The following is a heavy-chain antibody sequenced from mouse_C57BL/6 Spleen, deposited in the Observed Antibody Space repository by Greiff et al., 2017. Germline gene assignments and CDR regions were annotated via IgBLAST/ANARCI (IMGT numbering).Heavy chain of an antibody. J-gene: IGHJ1*03. Sequence: EVQLQQSGPELVKPGASVKISCKASGYSFTDYNMNWVKQSNGKSLEWIGEINPNYGTTSYNQKFKGKATLTVDQSSSTAYMQLNSLTSADSAVYYCARGGRSRWYVEVWGTGTTGTVSS. D-gene: IGHD1-1*01. CDR1: GYSFTDYN. CDR2: INPNYGTT. V-gene: IGHV1-39*01. CDR3: ARGGRSRWYVEV.